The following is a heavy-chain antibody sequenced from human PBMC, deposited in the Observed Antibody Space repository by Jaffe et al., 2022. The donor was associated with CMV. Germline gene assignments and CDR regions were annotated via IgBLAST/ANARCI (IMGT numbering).Heavy chain of an antibody. CDR2: IDWDDDK. V-gene: IGHV2-70*01. CDR3: ARTRLGYSYGLTPRYYYYGMDV. J-gene: IGHJ6*02. Sequence: QVTLRESGPALVKPTQTLTLTCTFSGFSLSTSGMCVSWIRQPPGKALEWLALIDWDDDKYYSTSLKTRLTISKDTSKNQVVLTMTNMDPVDTATYYCARTRLGYSYGLTPRYYYYGMDVWGQGTTVTVSS. CDR1: GFSLSTSGMC. D-gene: IGHD5-18*01.